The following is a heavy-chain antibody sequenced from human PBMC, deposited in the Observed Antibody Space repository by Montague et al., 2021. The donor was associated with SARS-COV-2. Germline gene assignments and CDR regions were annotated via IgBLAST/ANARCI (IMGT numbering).Heavy chain of an antibody. V-gene: IGHV4-39*02. D-gene: IGHD3-22*01. J-gene: IGHJ3*01. Sequence: SETLSLTCTVSGGSITNNIDYWAWIRQLPGKGLEWIGSIYYTGNTYYNPSLKSRVTISVVTSKNHFTLKLSSVTAAETAVYYCARPKRYFDSSGSPSAFDFWGQGTKVTVSS. CDR3: ARPKRYFDSSGSPSAFDF. CDR1: GGSITNNIDY. CDR2: IYYTGNT.